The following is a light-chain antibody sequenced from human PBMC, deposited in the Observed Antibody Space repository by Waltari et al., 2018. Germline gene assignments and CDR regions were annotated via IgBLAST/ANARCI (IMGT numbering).Light chain of an antibody. CDR3: GSRDSDGDVI. V-gene: IGLV3-19*01. CDR1: ILRNYY. Sequence: SSELTQDPAVSVALGQTVKISCQGAILRNYYPNWCQQKPGQAPILIIYGKNNRPSGIPDRFSASSSGDTASLVITGAQAEDEAVYYCGSRDSDGDVIFGGGTKLTVL. CDR2: GKN. J-gene: IGLJ2*01.